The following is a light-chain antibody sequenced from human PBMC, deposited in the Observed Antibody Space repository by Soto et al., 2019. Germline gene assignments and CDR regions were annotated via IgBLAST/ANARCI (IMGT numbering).Light chain of an antibody. CDR1: QSVSSSY. CDR2: GAS. J-gene: IGKJ2*01. V-gene: IGKV3-20*01. Sequence: EIVLTQSPGTLSLSPGERATLSCRASQSVSSSYLAWYQQKPGQAPRLLFYGASSRATGIPDRFSGSGPGTDFTLTISRLEPEDFAVYYCQQYGSSPGYTFGQGTKLEIK. CDR3: QQYGSSPGYT.